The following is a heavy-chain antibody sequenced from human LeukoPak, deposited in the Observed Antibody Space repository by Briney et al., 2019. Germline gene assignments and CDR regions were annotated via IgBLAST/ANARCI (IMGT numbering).Heavy chain of an antibody. CDR1: GFTFSDYY. V-gene: IGHV3-11*01. J-gene: IGHJ5*02. D-gene: IGHD3-22*01. Sequence: PGGSVRLSCAASGFTFSDYYMNWLRQAPGRGLEWVSYISNSGSAKYYAGSVKGRFTISRDNAKNSVYLEMNSLRAEDTAVYYCASDSSGYFGPWGQGTLVTVSS. CDR2: ISNSGSAK. CDR3: ASDSSGYFGP.